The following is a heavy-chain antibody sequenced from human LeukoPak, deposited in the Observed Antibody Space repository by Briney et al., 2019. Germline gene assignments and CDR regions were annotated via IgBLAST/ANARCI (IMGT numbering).Heavy chain of an antibody. V-gene: IGHV3-74*01. D-gene: IGHD2-8*02. J-gene: IGHJ3*02. Sequence: GGSLRLSCAASGFTFSSYWMHWVRHAPGEGLVWVSRINSDGSTTNYADSVKGRFTISRDNAKNTLYLQMNSLRDGDTAVYYCAREFRVLPDIWGQGTMVTVSS. CDR1: GFTFSSYW. CDR2: INSDGSTT. CDR3: AREFRVLPDI.